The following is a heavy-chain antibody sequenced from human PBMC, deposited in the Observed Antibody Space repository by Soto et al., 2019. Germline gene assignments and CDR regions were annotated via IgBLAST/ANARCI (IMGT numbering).Heavy chain of an antibody. V-gene: IGHV4-31*03. CDR3: ARWPRGATIPSYYYYMDV. CDR2: IYYSGST. J-gene: IGHJ6*03. CDR1: GGSISSGGYY. Sequence: SETLSLTCTVSGGSISSGGYYWSWIRQHPGKGLEWIGYIYYSGSTYYNPSLKSRVTISVDTSKNQFSLKLSSVTAADTAVYYCARWPRGATIPSYYYYMDVWGKGTTVTVSS. D-gene: IGHD5-12*01.